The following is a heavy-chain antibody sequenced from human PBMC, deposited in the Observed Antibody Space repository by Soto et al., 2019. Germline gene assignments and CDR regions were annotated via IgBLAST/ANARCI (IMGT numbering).Heavy chain of an antibody. CDR1: GGSISSGGYY. Sequence: QVQLQESGPGLVKPSQTLSLTCTVSGGSISSGGYYWSWIRQHPGKGLEWIGYIYYSGSTYYNPSLKSRVTISVGTSKNQSPRQLSAVTAADTAVYYCAGIGPGIAAAGLTFDYWGQGTLVTVSS. V-gene: IGHV4-31*03. D-gene: IGHD6-13*01. J-gene: IGHJ4*02. CDR3: AGIGPGIAAAGLTFDY. CDR2: IYYSGST.